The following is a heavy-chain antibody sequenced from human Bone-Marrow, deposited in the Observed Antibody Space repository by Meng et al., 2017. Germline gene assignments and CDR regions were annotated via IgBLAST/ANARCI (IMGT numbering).Heavy chain of an antibody. D-gene: IGHD6-19*01. CDR1: GVSFSDSD. V-gene: IGHV3-73*01. J-gene: IGHJ3*02. CDR2: IGGRRKSYAA. Sequence: GESLKISCVVSGVSFSDSDIHWVRQASGKGLEWVGRIGGRRKSYAAAYAAPGRGRFTISRDDSRNTAYLQMNSLKTEDSAVYYCTIYIRGHIWGQGTMVTVSS. CDR3: TIYIRGHI.